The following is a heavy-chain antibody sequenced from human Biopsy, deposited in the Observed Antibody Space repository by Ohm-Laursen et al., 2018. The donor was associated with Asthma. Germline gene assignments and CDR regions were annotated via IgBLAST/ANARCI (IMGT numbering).Heavy chain of an antibody. J-gene: IGHJ6*02. CDR1: GYSLTDLP. V-gene: IGHV1-69*13. CDR2: IMTVFGTT. CDR3: ARCQVGYSSGWSLLLKKIYYSGMDV. Sequence: GASVKVSCKISGYSLTDLPMHWVRQAPGQGLEWLGGIMTVFGTTNYAQKFQGRVTITADESTSTAYMEVTSLRSEDTAIYYCARCQVGYSSGWSLLLKKIYYSGMDVWGQGTAVTVSS. D-gene: IGHD6-19*01.